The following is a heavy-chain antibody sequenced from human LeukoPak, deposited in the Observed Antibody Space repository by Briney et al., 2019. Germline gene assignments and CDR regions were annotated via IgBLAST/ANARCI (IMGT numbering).Heavy chain of an antibody. CDR2: IRSSSSYI. V-gene: IGHV3-21*01. CDR3: ARNQDYGVYNSGGAFYI. Sequence: GGSLRFSCAASGFTFSSYGMNWVRQAPEKGLEWVSSIRSSSSYIYYADSVKGRFTISRDNSKNTLYLQMNSLRAEDTAVYYCARNQDYGVYNSGGAFYIWGQGTMVTVSS. D-gene: IGHD4-17*01. J-gene: IGHJ3*02. CDR1: GFTFSSYG.